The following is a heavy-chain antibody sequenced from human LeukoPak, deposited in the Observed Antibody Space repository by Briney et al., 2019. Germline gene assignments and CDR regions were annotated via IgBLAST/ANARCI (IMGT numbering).Heavy chain of an antibody. D-gene: IGHD2-2*01. CDR1: GYSFTRYW. Sequence: GESLKISCKGSGYSFTRYWIGWVRQMPGKGLEWMGIISPGDSDTRYSPSFQGQVTVSVDKSITTAYLQWSSLKASDTAMYYCARQDIVIVPTAPPGAFDIWGQGTMVTVSS. CDR3: ARQDIVIVPTAPPGAFDI. V-gene: IGHV5-51*01. CDR2: ISPGDSDT. J-gene: IGHJ3*02.